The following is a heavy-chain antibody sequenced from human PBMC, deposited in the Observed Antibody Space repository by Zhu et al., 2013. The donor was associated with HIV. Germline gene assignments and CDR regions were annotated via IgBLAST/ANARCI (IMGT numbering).Heavy chain of an antibody. J-gene: IGHJ4*02. CDR1: GYTFTAYY. CDR2: INPDTGGT. Sequence: QVQLVQSGADVKKPGASVKVSCKSSGYTFTAYYVHWVRQAPGQGLEWMGWINPDTGGTNYAQKFQGRVTMTRDTSIGTAYMELSRLTSDDTAIYYCARGPYDSGGYSDYWGQGTLVTVSS. CDR3: ARGPYDSGGYSDY. D-gene: IGHD3-22*01. V-gene: IGHV1-2*02.